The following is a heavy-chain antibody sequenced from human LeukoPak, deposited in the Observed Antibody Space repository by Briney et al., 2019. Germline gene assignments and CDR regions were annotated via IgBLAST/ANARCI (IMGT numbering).Heavy chain of an antibody. CDR3: ARGGRDILTGYYTDFYYGMDV. J-gene: IGHJ6*02. CDR1: GYTFTGYY. Sequence: ASVKVSCTASGYTFTGYYMHWVRQAPGQGLEWMGRINPNSGGTNYAQKFQGRVTMTRGTSISTAYMELSRLRSDDTAVYYCARGGRDILTGYYTDFYYGMDVWGQGTTVTVSS. V-gene: IGHV1-2*06. D-gene: IGHD3-9*01. CDR2: INPNSGGT.